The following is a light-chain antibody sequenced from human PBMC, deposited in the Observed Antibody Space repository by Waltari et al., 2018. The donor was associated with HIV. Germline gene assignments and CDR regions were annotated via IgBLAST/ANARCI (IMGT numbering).Light chain of an antibody. CDR1: SSDVGAYNY. CDR3: LSYTGGNRVI. J-gene: IGLJ2*01. CDR2: EVS. V-gene: IGLV2-8*01. Sequence: QSALTQPPSASGSPGQSVTLTCPGTSSDVGAYNYVSWYQQHPGKAPKLLISEVSKRPAGVPGRFSGSKSGNTASLTVSGLQAEDEADYYCLSYTGGNRVIFGGGTKLTVL.